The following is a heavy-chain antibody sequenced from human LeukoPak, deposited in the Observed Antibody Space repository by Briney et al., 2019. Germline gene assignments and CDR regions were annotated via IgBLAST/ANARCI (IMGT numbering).Heavy chain of an antibody. CDR1: RGSVSSRSYY. Sequence: SETLSLTCTVCRGSVSSRSYYWGWIRQPPGKGLEWIGSIYYNEYTYYNPSLKSRVTISVDTSKNQFSLKLSSVTAADTAVYYCARHEYSGSYYGLSWFDPWGPGTLVTVSS. D-gene: IGHD1-26*01. CDR2: IYYNEYT. CDR3: ARHEYSGSYYGLSWFDP. V-gene: IGHV4-39*01. J-gene: IGHJ5*02.